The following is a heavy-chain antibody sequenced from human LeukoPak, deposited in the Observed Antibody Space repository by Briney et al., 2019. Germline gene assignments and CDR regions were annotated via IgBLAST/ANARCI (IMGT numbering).Heavy chain of an antibody. Sequence: GGSLRLSCAASGFNFRSYGMHWVRQAPGKGLEWVAVIWYDGSNKYYSDSVKDRFTISRDNSKNTLFLQMNNLRAEDTAVYYCARFLGANSGSAPVDYWGQGTLVTVSS. CDR2: IWYDGSNK. D-gene: IGHD1-26*01. J-gene: IGHJ4*02. CDR1: GFNFRSYG. V-gene: IGHV3-33*01. CDR3: ARFLGANSGSAPVDY.